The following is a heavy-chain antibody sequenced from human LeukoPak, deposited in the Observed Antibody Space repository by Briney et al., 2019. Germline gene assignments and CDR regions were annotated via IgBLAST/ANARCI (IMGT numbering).Heavy chain of an antibody. V-gene: IGHV4-59*08. D-gene: IGHD1-26*01. CDR1: GGSISSSS. J-gene: IGHJ6*02. CDR3: AKWETQWGNYYGLDG. Sequence: ETLSLTCNVSGGSISSSSGRWTRHSRGGGREFIGYIYFTGPTNYHPPLKTRVTISVDTSNNELSLKLSSVSAAAAAMYYCAKWETQWGNYYGLDGWGQGTPVTVSS. CDR2: IYFTGPT.